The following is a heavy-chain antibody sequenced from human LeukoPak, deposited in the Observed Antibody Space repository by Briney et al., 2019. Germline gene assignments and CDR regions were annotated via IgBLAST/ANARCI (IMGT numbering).Heavy chain of an antibody. Sequence: GGSLRLSCAASGFTFSSYAMSWVRQAPGKGLEWVSGISGGGGTIHYADSVKGRFTISRDNSKHTLSLQMNSLRAEDTAVYYCAKDRGSGGWSFDYWGQGTLVTVSS. V-gene: IGHV3-23*01. CDR2: ISGGGGTI. CDR1: GFTFSSYA. D-gene: IGHD6-19*01. CDR3: AKDRGSGGWSFDY. J-gene: IGHJ4*02.